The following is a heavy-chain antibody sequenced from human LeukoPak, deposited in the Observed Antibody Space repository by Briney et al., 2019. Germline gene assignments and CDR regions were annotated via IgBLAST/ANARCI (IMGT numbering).Heavy chain of an antibody. D-gene: IGHD5-18*01. CDR3: ARDDAATARASGMDV. V-gene: IGHV3-21*01. Sequence: GGSLRLSCAASGFTFSSDSMNWVRQAPGKGLEGVSYISGRSTYIYYAKSVKGRFNISRDNAKNSLYLQMNSLRGEDTAVYYCARDDAATARASGMDVWGKGTTVTVSS. CDR1: GFTFSSDS. CDR2: ISGRSTYI. J-gene: IGHJ6*04.